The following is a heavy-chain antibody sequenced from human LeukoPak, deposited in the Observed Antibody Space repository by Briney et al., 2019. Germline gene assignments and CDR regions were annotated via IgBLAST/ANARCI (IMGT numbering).Heavy chain of an antibody. CDR3: ARFERWTGTVYLDY. J-gene: IGHJ4*02. CDR1: GYTFTSYG. D-gene: IGHD3/OR15-3a*01. V-gene: IGHV1-18*01. Sequence: ASVRVSCKASGYTFTSYGITWVRQAPGQGLEWMGWISAYNGNTNYAQKLQGRVTMTTDTSTSTAYMELRSLRSDDTAVYYCARFERWTGTVYLDYWGQGTLVTVSS. CDR2: ISAYNGNT.